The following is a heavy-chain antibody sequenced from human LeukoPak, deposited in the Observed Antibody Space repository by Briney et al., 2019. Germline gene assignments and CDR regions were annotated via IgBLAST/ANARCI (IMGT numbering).Heavy chain of an antibody. V-gene: IGHV3-7*01. D-gene: IGHD6-13*01. Sequence: GGSLRLSCAASGFTFSSYWMTWVRQAPGKGLGWVATKKQDGSEKYYVDSVKGRFTISRDNAKNSLYLQMNSLRAEDTAVYYCARVGSGSSWSYYYYYYMDVWGKGTTVTVS. CDR2: KKQDGSEK. CDR3: ARVGSGSSWSYYYYYYMDV. J-gene: IGHJ6*03. CDR1: GFTFSSYW.